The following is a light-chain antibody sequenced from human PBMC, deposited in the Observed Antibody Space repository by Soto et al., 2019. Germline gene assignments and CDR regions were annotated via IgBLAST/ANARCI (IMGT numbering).Light chain of an antibody. CDR3: QQRSNWPLIT. CDR1: QSVSSY. Sequence: EIVLTQSPATLSLSPGERATLSCRASQSVSSYLAWYQQKPGQAPRLLIYDASNRATGIPARFSGSGSGIDFTLTISSLEHEDFAVYYCQQRSNWPLITFGQGTRLEIK. CDR2: DAS. J-gene: IGKJ5*01. V-gene: IGKV3-11*01.